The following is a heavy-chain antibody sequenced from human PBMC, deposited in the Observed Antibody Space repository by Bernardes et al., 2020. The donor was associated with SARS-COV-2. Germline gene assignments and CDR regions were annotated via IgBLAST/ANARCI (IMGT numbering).Heavy chain of an antibody. CDR1: GYTFTSYG. CDR3: ARDLSPTVTTDLGY. CDR2: ISAYNGNT. D-gene: IGHD4-17*01. J-gene: IGHJ4*02. V-gene: IGHV1-18*01. Sequence: ASVKVSCKASGYTFTSYGISWVRQAPGQGLEWMGWISAYNGNTNYAQKLQGRVTMTTDTSTNTAYMELRSLRSDDTAVYYCARDLSPTVTTDLGYWGQGTLVTVSS.